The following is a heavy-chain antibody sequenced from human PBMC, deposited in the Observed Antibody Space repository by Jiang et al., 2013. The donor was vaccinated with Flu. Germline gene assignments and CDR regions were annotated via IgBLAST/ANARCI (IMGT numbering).Heavy chain of an antibody. CDR3: ARDRYGDYGGRYYYYYYGMDV. V-gene: IGHV6-1*01. D-gene: IGHD4-17*01. CDR2: TYYRSKWYN. CDR1: GDSVSSNSAA. Sequence: QTLSLTCAISGDSVSSNSAAWNWIRQSPSRGLEWLGRTYYRSKWYNDYAVSVKSRITINPDPSKNQFSLQLNSVTPEDTAVYYCARDRYGDYGGRYYYYYYGMDVWGQGTTVTVSS. J-gene: IGHJ6*02.